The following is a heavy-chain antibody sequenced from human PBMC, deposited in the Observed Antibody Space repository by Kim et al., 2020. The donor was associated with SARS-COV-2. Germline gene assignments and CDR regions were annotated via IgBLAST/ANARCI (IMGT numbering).Heavy chain of an antibody. CDR2: IYYSGST. CDR1: GGSISSGGYY. D-gene: IGHD3-10*01. CDR3: ARVGRWRSGGVWIMVFDY. Sequence: SETLSLTCTVSGGSISSGGYYWSWIRQHPGKGLEWIGYIYYSGSTYYNPSLKSRVTISVDTSKNQFSLKLSSVTAADTAVYYCARVGRWRSGGVWIMVFDYWGQGTLVTVSS. J-gene: IGHJ4*02. V-gene: IGHV4-31*03.